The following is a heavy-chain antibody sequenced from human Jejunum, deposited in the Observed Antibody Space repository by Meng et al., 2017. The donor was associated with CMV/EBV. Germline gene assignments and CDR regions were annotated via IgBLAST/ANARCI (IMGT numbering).Heavy chain of an antibody. J-gene: IGHJ4*02. D-gene: IGHD2-21*01. Sequence: SLKIVCAVSGITVSNNSMNWVRQAPGKVLEWVSVIYSAGKTDYADSVKGRFTISRDNSKNTLYLQMDSLRPEDAAVYYCSHMFDSWGQGALVTVSS. V-gene: IGHV3-66*02. CDR3: SHMFDS. CDR1: GITVSNNS. CDR2: IYSAGKT.